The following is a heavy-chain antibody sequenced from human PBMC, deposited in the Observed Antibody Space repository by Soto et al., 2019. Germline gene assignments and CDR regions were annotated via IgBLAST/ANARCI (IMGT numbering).Heavy chain of an antibody. V-gene: IGHV4-39*01. CDR3: ARLLGGAVIEGYYSGMDV. D-gene: IGHD3-3*01. J-gene: IGHJ6*02. CDR1: GVSIGSSSAY. CDR2: IYYSGST. Sequence: SETLSLTCTVSGVSIGSSSAYWGWIRQPPGQGLEWIGTIYYSGSTYYNPSLSSRLIISADTAKNQFSLKLSSVTAADTAVYYCARLLGGAVIEGYYSGMDVWGQGTTVTVSS.